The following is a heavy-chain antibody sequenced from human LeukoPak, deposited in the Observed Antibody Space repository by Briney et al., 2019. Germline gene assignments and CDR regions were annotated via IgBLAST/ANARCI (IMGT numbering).Heavy chain of an antibody. D-gene: IGHD2-21*02. CDR3: ARVADYYFGY. CDR1: GGSISGYF. J-gene: IGHJ4*02. Sequence: SETLSLTCTVSGGSISGYFWSWIRQPPGKGLEWIGYIYYSGSTNYNPSLKSRVTISVDTSKNQFSLKLSSVTAADTAVYYCARVADYYFGYWGQGTLVTVSS. CDR2: IYYSGST. V-gene: IGHV4-59*01.